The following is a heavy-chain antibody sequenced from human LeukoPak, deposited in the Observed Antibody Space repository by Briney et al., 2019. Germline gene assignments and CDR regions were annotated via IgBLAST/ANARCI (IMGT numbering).Heavy chain of an antibody. CDR1: GGSISSDTYF. CDR3: ASEAHRGGGFDP. Sequence: PSETLSLTCTVSGGSISSDTYFWGWIRQPPGKGLEWIANIYFTGNTYYNPSLKSRATISVDTSKNQFSLTLSSVTAADTAVYYCASEAHRGGGFDPWGQGTQVTVSS. CDR2: IYFTGNT. J-gene: IGHJ5*02. V-gene: IGHV4-39*01. D-gene: IGHD3-16*01.